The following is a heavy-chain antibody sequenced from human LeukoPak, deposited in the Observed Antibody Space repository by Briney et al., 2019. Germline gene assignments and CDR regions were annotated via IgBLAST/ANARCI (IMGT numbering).Heavy chain of an antibody. J-gene: IGHJ5*01. CDR3: ARETSDS. V-gene: IGHV1-46*01. CDR2: INPSGSTT. CDR1: GYTFTSYF. D-gene: IGHD1-1*01. Sequence: ASVKVSCKASGYTFTSYFMHWVRQAPGQGLEWLGMINPSGSTTTYAQKFQGRVTMTRDTSTSTVYMELSSLRSEDTAVYYCARETSDSWGQRTLVTVSS.